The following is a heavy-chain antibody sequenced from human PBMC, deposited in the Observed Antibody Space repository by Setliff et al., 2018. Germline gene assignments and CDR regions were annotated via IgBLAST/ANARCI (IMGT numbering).Heavy chain of an antibody. CDR3: ARELPRTIFGVVIDY. J-gene: IGHJ4*02. Sequence: SVKVSCKASGYTFTSYGISWVRQAPGQGLEWMGGFDPEDEETIYAQKFQGRVTITADKSTSTAYMELSSLRSEDTAVYYCARELPRTIFGVVIDYWGQGTLVTVS. V-gene: IGHV1-69*10. CDR1: GYTFTSYG. D-gene: IGHD3-3*01. CDR2: FDPEDEET.